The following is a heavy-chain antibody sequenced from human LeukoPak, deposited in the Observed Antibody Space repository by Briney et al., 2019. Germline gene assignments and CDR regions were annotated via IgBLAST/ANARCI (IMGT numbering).Heavy chain of an antibody. D-gene: IGHD1-26*01. CDR3: ARDSIVGATSGAFDI. CDR1: GFTFSDYY. Sequence: PGGSLRLSCAASGFTFSDYYMSWIRQAPGKGLEWVSYISSSGSTIYYADSVKGRFTISRDNAKNSLYLQMNSLRAEDTAVYYCARDSIVGATSGAFDIWGQGTMATVSS. V-gene: IGHV3-11*01. J-gene: IGHJ3*02. CDR2: ISSSGSTI.